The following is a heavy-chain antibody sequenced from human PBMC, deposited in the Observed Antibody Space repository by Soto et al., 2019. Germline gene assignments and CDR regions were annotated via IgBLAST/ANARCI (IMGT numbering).Heavy chain of an antibody. Sequence: SETLSLTCAVYGGSFSGYYWSWIRQPPGKGLEWIGEINHSGSTNYNPSLKSRVTISVDTSKNQFSLKLSSVTAADAAVYYCARGGGSHDYWGQGTLVTVSS. CDR3: ARGGGSHDY. CDR2: INHSGST. V-gene: IGHV4-34*01. J-gene: IGHJ4*02. D-gene: IGHD2-15*01. CDR1: GGSFSGYY.